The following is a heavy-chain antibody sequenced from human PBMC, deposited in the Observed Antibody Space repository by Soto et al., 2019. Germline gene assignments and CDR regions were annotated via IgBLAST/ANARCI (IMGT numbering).Heavy chain of an antibody. D-gene: IGHD2-15*01. J-gene: IGHJ4*02. CDR3: ARVGGGLAATQYFFDY. V-gene: IGHV3-74*01. Sequence: EVQLVESGGGLVQPGGSLGLSCVASGFTFSGHWMHWVRQVSGKGLVWVSRNSDGTSTIYADSVKGRFTISRDNAKNTLYLQMNSLRAEDTAVYYCARVGGGLAATQYFFDYWGQGTLVTVSS. CDR2: NSDGTST. CDR1: GFTFSGHW.